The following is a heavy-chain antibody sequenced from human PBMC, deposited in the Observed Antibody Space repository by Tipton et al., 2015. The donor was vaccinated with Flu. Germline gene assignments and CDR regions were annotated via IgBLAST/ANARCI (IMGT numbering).Heavy chain of an antibody. D-gene: IGHD4-11*01. J-gene: IGHJ5*01. V-gene: IGHV4-39*07. Sequence: TLSLTCNASGGSISSSSDYWGWIRQPPGKGLEWIGNVYHTGSTYYNPSLRSRVTILVDRSKNQFSLKLSSVTAADTAVYYCARRDYSNYVSVPKNWFDSWGQGILVTVSS. CDR3: ARRDYSNYVSVPKNWFDS. CDR1: GGSISSSSDY. CDR2: VYHTGST.